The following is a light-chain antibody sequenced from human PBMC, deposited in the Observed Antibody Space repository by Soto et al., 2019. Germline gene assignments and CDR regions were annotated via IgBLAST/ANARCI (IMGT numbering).Light chain of an antibody. CDR2: STG. J-gene: IGLJ2*01. V-gene: IGLV7-43*01. Sequence: QAVVTQEPSLTVSPGGTVTLTCASSTGAVTSGYYPNWFQQKPGQEPRALIYSTGNKHSWTPARFSGSLLGGKAALTLSGVQSEDEAEYYCLLYYGGAVVFGGGTKLTVL. CDR3: LLYYGGAVV. CDR1: TGAVTSGYY.